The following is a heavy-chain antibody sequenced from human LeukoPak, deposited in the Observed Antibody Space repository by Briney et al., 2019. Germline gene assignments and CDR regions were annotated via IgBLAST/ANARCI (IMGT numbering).Heavy chain of an antibody. J-gene: IGHJ4*02. D-gene: IGHD3-9*01. CDR2: INPSGGST. V-gene: IGHV1-46*01. CDR1: GYTFTSYY. Sequence: GASVKVSCKASGYTFTSYYMHWVRQAPGQGLEWMGIINPSGGSTSYAQKFQGGVTMTRDMSTSTVYMELSSLRSEDTAVYYCARENYDILTGYSDWGQGTLVTVSS. CDR3: ARENYDILTGYSD.